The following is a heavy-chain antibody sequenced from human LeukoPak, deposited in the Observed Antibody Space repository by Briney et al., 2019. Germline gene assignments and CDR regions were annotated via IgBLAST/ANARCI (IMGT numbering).Heavy chain of an antibody. Sequence: SETLSLTCTVSGGSISSYYWSWIRQPPGKGLEWIGYIYYSGSTNYNPSLKSRVTISVDTSKNQFSLKLSSVTAADTAVYYCARGLSRSANDAFDIRGQGTMVTVSS. CDR2: IYYSGST. J-gene: IGHJ3*02. D-gene: IGHD3-3*02. CDR1: GGSISSYY. CDR3: ARGLSRSANDAFDI. V-gene: IGHV4-59*01.